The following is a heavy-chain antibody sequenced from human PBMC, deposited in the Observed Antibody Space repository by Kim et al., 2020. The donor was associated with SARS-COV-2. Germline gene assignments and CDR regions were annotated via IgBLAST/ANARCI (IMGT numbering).Heavy chain of an antibody. CDR1: GFTVSSNY. CDR3: ARVRSEWGGYGDFYYFEY. D-gene: IGHD4-17*01. CDR2: IYSGGST. J-gene: IGHJ4*02. V-gene: IGHV3-53*04. Sequence: GGSLRLSCAASGFTVSSNYMSWVRQAPGKGLEWVSIIYSGGSTYYADSVKGRFTISRHNSKNTLYLQMTSLGAEDTAVYYCARVRSEWGGYGDFYYFEYWGQGTLVTVSS.